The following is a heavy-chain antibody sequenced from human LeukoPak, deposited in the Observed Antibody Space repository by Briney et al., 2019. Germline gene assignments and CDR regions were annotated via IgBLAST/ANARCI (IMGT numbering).Heavy chain of an antibody. CDR2: ISAYNGNT. CDR3: ARDPLLPSGTYCSSTSCSDYYYYGMDV. V-gene: IGHV1-18*01. Sequence: ASVKVSCKASGYTFTSYGVSWVRQAPGQGLEWMGWISAYNGNTNYAQKLQGRVTMTTDTSTSTAYMELRSLRSDDTAVYYCARDPLLPSGTYCSSTSCSDYYYYGMDVWGQGTTVTVSS. CDR1: GYTFTSYG. J-gene: IGHJ6*02. D-gene: IGHD2-2*01.